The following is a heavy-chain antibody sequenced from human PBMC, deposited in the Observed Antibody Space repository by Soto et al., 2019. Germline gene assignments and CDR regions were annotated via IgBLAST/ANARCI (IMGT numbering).Heavy chain of an antibody. CDR2: IIPILGIA. V-gene: IGHV1-69*08. CDR3: ARDGDSSHVFDP. CDR1: GGTFSSYT. D-gene: IGHD3-22*01. Sequence: QVQLVQSGAEVKKPGSSVKVSCKASGGTFSSYTISWVRQAPGQGLEWMGRIIPILGIANYAQKFQGRVTITADKSTSTAYMELSSLRSDDTAVYYCARDGDSSHVFDPWGQGTLVAVSS. J-gene: IGHJ5*02.